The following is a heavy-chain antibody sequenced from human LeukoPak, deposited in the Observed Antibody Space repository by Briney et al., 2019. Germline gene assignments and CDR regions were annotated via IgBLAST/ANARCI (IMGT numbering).Heavy chain of an antibody. CDR2: ISYSGSA. V-gene: IGHV4-59*04. Sequence: SETLSLTCTVSGGSVSSFYWSWIRQPPGKGLEWIGSISYSGSAYYNPSLKSRLTMSVDTSKNQFSLNLRSVTAADTAMYYCARRSLLPGTVDYWGQGTLVTVSS. D-gene: IGHD1-14*01. CDR3: ARRSLLPGTVDY. J-gene: IGHJ4*02. CDR1: GGSVSSFY.